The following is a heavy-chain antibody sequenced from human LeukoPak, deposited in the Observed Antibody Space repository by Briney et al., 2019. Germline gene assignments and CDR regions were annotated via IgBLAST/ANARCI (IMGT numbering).Heavy chain of an antibody. CDR1: GFTFSSYT. CDR3: AKGSSPYSSYTSVDY. J-gene: IGHJ4*02. V-gene: IGHV3-21*04. CDR2: IISSGSYI. D-gene: IGHD6-6*01. Sequence: GGSLRLSCAASGFTFSSYTMNWVRQAPGKGLEWVSSIISSGSYIYYADSVKGRFTISRDNAKNSLSLQMNSLRAEDTAVYYCAKGSSPYSSYTSVDYWGQRTLVTVSS.